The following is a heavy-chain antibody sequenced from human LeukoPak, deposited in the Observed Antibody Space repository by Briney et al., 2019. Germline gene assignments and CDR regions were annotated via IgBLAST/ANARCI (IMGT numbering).Heavy chain of an antibody. CDR1: GYSISSGYY. V-gene: IGHV4-38-2*02. D-gene: IGHD1-14*01. Sequence: SETLSLTCTVSGYSISSGYYWGWIRQPPGKGLEWIGSIYHSGSTYYNPSLKSRVTISVDTSKNQFSLKLSSVTAADTAVYYCARGRGLRIPYYFDYWGQGTLVTVSS. CDR3: ARGRGLRIPYYFDY. CDR2: IYHSGST. J-gene: IGHJ4*02.